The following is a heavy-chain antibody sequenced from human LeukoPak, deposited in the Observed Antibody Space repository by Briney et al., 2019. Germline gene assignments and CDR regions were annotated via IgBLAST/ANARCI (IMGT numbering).Heavy chain of an antibody. CDR1: GFTFSSYG. CDR3: AKDGGPAHLDAFDI. V-gene: IGHV3-33*06. CDR2: IWYDGSNK. J-gene: IGHJ3*02. Sequence: GGSLRLSCAASGFTFSSYGMHWVRQAPGKGLEWVAVIWYDGSNKYYADSVKGRFTISRDNSKNTLYVQMNSLRAEDTAVYYCAKDGGPAHLDAFDIWGQGTMVTVSS. D-gene: IGHD4-23*01.